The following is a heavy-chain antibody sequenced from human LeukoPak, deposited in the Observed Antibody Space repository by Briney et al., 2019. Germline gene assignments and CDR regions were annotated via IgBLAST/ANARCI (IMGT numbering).Heavy chain of an antibody. CDR3: ARGPNSSSWSFDY. CDR1: GGSISSYY. Sequence: PSETLSLTCTVSGGSISSYYWSWIRQPPGKGLEWIGYIYYSGSTNYNPSLKSRVTISVDTSKNQFSLKLSSVTAADTAVYYCARGPNSSSWSFDYWGQGTLVTVSS. J-gene: IGHJ4*02. V-gene: IGHV4-59*01. D-gene: IGHD6-13*01. CDR2: IYYSGST.